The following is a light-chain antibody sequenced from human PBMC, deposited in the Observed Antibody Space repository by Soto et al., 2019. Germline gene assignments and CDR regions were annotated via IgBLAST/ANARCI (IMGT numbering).Light chain of an antibody. CDR2: AAS. CDR1: QGISNY. Sequence: DIQMTQSPSSLSASVGDRVTITCRASQGISNYLAWYQQKPGKVPKLLIYAASTLQSGVPSRFSGRVSGTDFTLTISSLQPEEVAAYYCQKYNGAPWTFGQGTKVEIE. CDR3: QKYNGAPWT. J-gene: IGKJ1*01. V-gene: IGKV1-27*01.